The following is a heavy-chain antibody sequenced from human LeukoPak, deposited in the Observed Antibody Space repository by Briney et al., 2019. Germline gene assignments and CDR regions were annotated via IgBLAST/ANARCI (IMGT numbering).Heavy chain of an antibody. Sequence: PGASLLLSCAASGITFSDHYMSWIRQAPGKGLEWLSYISSGGDSIYYADSVKGRFTISRDNAKNSVSLQMNSLRAEDTAVYYCASGSYGSGFYYFYYMDVWGKGTTVTVSS. CDR3: ASGSYGSGFYYFYYMDV. V-gene: IGHV3-11*04. CDR1: GITFSDHY. CDR2: ISSGGDSI. J-gene: IGHJ6*03. D-gene: IGHD3-10*01.